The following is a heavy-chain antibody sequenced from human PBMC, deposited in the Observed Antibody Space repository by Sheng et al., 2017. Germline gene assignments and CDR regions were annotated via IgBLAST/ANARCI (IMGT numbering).Heavy chain of an antibody. V-gene: IGHV3-9*03. D-gene: IGHD6-13*01. J-gene: IGHJ4*02. Sequence: EVQLVESGGGLVQPGRSLRLSCAASGFTFDDYAMHWVRQAPGKGLEWVSGISWNSGSIGYADSVKGRFTISRDNAKNSLYLQMNSLRAEDMALYYCAKGAHYSSSWYYFDYWGQGTLVTVSS. CDR2: ISWNSGSI. CDR3: AKGAHYSSSWYYFDY. CDR1: GFTFDDYA.